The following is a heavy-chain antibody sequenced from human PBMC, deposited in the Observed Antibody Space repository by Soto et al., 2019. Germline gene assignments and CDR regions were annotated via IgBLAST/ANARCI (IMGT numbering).Heavy chain of an antibody. D-gene: IGHD3-22*01. CDR1: GYKFTSSW. J-gene: IGHJ5*02. CDR2: IFPSDSDT. CDR3: ARKDKSGYFNWFDP. V-gene: IGHV5-51*01. Sequence: HGESLKISCRTSGYKFTSSWIAWVRQKPGKGLEWMGIIFPSDSDTRYSPSFQGQVTISADRSTSTVFLQWASLKASDTAVYFCARKDKSGYFNWFDPWGQGTLVTVS.